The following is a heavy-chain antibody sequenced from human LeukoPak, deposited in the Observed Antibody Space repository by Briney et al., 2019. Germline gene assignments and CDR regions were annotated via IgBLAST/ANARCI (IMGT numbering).Heavy chain of an antibody. J-gene: IGHJ4*02. V-gene: IGHV3-33*06. Sequence: PGGSLRLSCAASGFTFSSYGMHWVRQAPGKGPEWVAVIWYDGSNKYYADSVKGRFTISRDNSKNTLYLQMNSLRAEDTAVYYCAKDWRYYDSSGSLGLPDYWGQGTLVTVSS. CDR3: AKDWRYYDSSGSLGLPDY. CDR1: GFTFSSYG. CDR2: IWYDGSNK. D-gene: IGHD3-22*01.